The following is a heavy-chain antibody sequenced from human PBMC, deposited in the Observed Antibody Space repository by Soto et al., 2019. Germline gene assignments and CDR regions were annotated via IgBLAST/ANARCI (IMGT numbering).Heavy chain of an antibody. Sequence: PSETLSLTCAVYGGSFSGYYWSWIRQPPGKGLEWIGEINHSGSTNYNPSLKSRVTISVDTSKNQFSLKLSSVTAADTAVYYCARWEYCSGGSCYSVRGTNWFDPWGQGTLVTVSS. CDR1: GGSFSGYY. CDR2: INHSGST. CDR3: ARWEYCSGGSCYSVRGTNWFDP. D-gene: IGHD2-15*01. V-gene: IGHV4-34*01. J-gene: IGHJ5*02.